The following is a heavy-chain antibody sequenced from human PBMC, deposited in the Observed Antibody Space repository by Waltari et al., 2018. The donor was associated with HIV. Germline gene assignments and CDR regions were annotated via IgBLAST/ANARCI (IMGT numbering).Heavy chain of an antibody. CDR3: ARAVINSDSSGWYYFDY. V-gene: IGHV4-39*01. D-gene: IGHD6-19*01. Sequence: QLQLQESGPGLVKPSETLSLTCTVSGGSISSSSYYWGWIRQPPGKGLEWIGSIYYSGSTYNNPSLKSRVTISVDTSKNQFSLKLSSVTAADTAVYYCARAVINSDSSGWYYFDYWGQGTLVTVSS. CDR1: GGSISSSSYY. J-gene: IGHJ4*02. CDR2: IYYSGST.